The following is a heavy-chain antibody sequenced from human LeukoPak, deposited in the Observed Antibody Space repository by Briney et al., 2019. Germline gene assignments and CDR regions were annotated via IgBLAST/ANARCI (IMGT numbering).Heavy chain of an antibody. D-gene: IGHD3-10*01. CDR1: GGSFSGYY. V-gene: IGHV3-21*01. CDR2: IGSSHNYI. Sequence: ETLSLTCAVYGGSFSGYYWSWIRQPPGKGLEWVSSIGSSHNYIYYADSVKGRFIISRDNAKNSLYLQMNSLRAEDTAVYYCARDSDYYGSGSHRDAFDIWGQGTMVTVSS. CDR3: ARDSDYYGSGSHRDAFDI. J-gene: IGHJ3*02.